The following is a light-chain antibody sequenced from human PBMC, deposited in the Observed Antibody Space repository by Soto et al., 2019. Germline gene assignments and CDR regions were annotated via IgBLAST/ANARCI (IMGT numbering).Light chain of an antibody. CDR2: WAS. CDR3: QQYECTPPT. Sequence: DIVMTQSPDSLAVSLGERATINCKSSQSVLYSSNNKNYLAWYQQRPGQPPKLLIYWASTRESGVPDRFSGSGSGTDFPLTISRLQAEYVAVYYCQQYECTPPTLGQGTKLEI. CDR1: QSVLYSSNNKNY. V-gene: IGKV4-1*01. J-gene: IGKJ2*01.